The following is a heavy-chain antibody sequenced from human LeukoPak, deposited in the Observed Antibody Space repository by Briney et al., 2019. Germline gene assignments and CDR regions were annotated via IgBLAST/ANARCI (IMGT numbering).Heavy chain of an antibody. CDR3: ARDPVADIVVVPAAMLGVYFDY. Sequence: HPGGSLRLSCAASGFTFSSYAMHWVRQAPGKGREWVADISYDGSNKYYADSVKGRFTISRDNSKNTLYLQMNSLRAEDTAGYYCARDPVADIVVVPAAMLGVYFDYWGQGTLVTVSS. V-gene: IGHV3-30*04. CDR1: GFTFSSYA. CDR2: ISYDGSNK. D-gene: IGHD2-2*01. J-gene: IGHJ4*02.